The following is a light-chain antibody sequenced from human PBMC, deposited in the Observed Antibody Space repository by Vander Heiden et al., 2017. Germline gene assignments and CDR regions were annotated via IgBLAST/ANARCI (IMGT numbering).Light chain of an antibody. Sequence: EIVLTQSPGTLSLSPGASATLTCSAIQSVSSSYLAWYQQKPGQAPRLLIYGASSRATGIPDRFSGSGSGTDFTLTISRLEPEDFAVYYCKQDGSSQTFGQGTKVEIK. CDR3: KQDGSSQT. CDR2: GAS. V-gene: IGKV3-20*01. J-gene: IGKJ1*01. CDR1: QSVSSSY.